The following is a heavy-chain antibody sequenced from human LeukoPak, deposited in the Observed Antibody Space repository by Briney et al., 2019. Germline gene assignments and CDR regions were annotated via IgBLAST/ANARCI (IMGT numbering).Heavy chain of an antibody. D-gene: IGHD1-26*01. V-gene: IGHV4-4*02. CDR2: IYHSGGT. J-gene: IGHJ4*02. Sequence: SETLSLTCAVSGGSIGSGNWWSWVRQPPGKGLEWIGEIYHSGGTNYNSSLESRVTISVDKSKNQFSLNLSSVTAADTAVYYCAREPNSGSYDYWGQGTLVTVSS. CDR3: AREPNSGSYDY. CDR1: GGSIGSGNW.